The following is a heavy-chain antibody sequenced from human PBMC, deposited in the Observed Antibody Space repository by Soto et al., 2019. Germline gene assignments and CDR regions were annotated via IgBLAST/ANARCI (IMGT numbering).Heavy chain of an antibody. CDR3: ARDSSAGNDFWSGYREYYFDY. Sequence: QVQLVQSGAEVKKPGASVKVSCKASGYTFTSYAMHWVRQAPGQRLEWMGWINAGNGNTKYSQKFQGRVTITRDTSASTAYMELSSLRSEDTAVYYCARDSSAGNDFWSGYREYYFDYWGQGTLVTVSS. V-gene: IGHV1-3*01. CDR1: GYTFTSYA. J-gene: IGHJ4*02. CDR2: INAGNGNT. D-gene: IGHD3-3*01.